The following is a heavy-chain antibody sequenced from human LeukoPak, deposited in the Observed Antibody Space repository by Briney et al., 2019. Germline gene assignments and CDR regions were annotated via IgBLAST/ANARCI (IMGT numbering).Heavy chain of an antibody. J-gene: IGHJ3*02. V-gene: IGHV3-53*04. CDR2: IYSGGST. Sequence: PGGSLRLSCAASGFTVSSNYMSWVRQAPGKGLEWVSVIYSGGSTYYADSVKGRFTISRHNSKNTLYLQMNSLRAEDTALYHCAREMAGSITDWNAFDIWGQGTMVTVSS. CDR1: GFTVSSNY. D-gene: IGHD1-14*01. CDR3: AREMAGSITDWNAFDI.